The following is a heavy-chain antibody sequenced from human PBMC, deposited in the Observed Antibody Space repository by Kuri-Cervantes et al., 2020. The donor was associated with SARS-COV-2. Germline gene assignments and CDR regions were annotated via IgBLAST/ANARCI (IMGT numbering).Heavy chain of an antibody. J-gene: IGHJ6*03. CDR1: GYTFTGYY. V-gene: IGHV1-2*02. D-gene: IGHD7-27*01. CDR3: ARMTTGDYMDV. CDR2: INPNSGGT. Sequence: ASVKVSCKASGYTFTGYYMHWVRQAPGQGLEWMGWINPNSGGTNYAQTFQGRVTMTRDTSISAAYMELTRLRSDDTAVYYCARMTTGDYMDVWGKGTTVTVSS.